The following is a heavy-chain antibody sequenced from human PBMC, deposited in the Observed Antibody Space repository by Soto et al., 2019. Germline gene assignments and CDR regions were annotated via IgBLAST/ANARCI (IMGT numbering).Heavy chain of an antibody. V-gene: IGHV3-21*01. CDR1: GFTFSSFS. CDR3: ARVEGDILTGYSGPIDY. D-gene: IGHD3-9*01. J-gene: IGHJ4*02. CDR2: ISSSSSYI. Sequence: SLRLSCAASGFTFSSFSVNWVRQAPGTGLEWVTSISSSSSYIYYADSVKGRFTISRDNAKNLLYLQMNSLRAEDTAVYYCARVEGDILTGYSGPIDYWGQGTLVTVSS.